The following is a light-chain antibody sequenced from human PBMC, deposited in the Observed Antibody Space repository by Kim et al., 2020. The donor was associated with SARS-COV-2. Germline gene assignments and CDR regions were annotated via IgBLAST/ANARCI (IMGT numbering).Light chain of an antibody. CDR3: QSADSSGTIRV. Sequence: SYELTQPPSVSVSPGQTARITCSGDALSKQFAYWYLQKPGQAHVLVILKDTERPSGIPERFSGSSSGTTVTLTIGGVQAEDEADYYCQSADSSGTIRVFGAGTQLTVL. V-gene: IGLV3-25*03. CDR1: ALSKQF. J-gene: IGLJ3*02. CDR2: KDT.